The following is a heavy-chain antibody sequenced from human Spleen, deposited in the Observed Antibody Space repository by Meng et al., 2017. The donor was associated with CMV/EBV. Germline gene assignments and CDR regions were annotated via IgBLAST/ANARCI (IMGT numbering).Heavy chain of an antibody. Sequence: LRLSCVASGFTFTDYYMTWLRQAPGKRPEVLSYINATSGDTNYIDSVRGRFTISRDNTKKSVYLQIDSLRVEDTALYYCARWTRLPADWGRGTLVTVSS. CDR3: ARWTRLPAD. D-gene: IGHD3/OR15-3a*01. CDR1: GFTFTDYY. V-gene: IGHV3-11*06. CDR2: INATSGDT. J-gene: IGHJ4*02.